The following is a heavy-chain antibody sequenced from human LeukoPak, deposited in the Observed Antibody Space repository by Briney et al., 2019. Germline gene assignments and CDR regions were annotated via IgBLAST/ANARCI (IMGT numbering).Heavy chain of an antibody. CDR2: ISAYNGNT. CDR1: GYTFTSYG. V-gene: IGHV1-18*01. Sequence: ASVKVSCKASGYTFTSYGISWVRQAPGQGLEWMGWISAYNGNTNYAQKLQGRVTMTTDTSTSTAYMELRSLRSDDTAVYYCARNSEYSYAKIIPGGYWGQGTLVTVSS. J-gene: IGHJ4*02. CDR3: ARNSEYSYAKIIPGGY. D-gene: IGHD5-18*01.